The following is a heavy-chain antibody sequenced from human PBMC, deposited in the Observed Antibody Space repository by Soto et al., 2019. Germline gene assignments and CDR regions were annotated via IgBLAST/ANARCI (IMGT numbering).Heavy chain of an antibody. J-gene: IGHJ4*02. CDR2: ISKSDYT. Sequence: PGGSLRLSCTVSGFAFNNYGINWVRQAPGKGLEWVSSISKSDYTYYSDSAKGRFAISRDYAKSSVSLQMNTLRVEDTAVYYCAREDSIIIPAVSDFWGQGTLVTVSS. V-gene: IGHV3-21*01. D-gene: IGHD2-2*01. CDR3: AREDSIIIPAVSDF. CDR1: GFAFNNYG.